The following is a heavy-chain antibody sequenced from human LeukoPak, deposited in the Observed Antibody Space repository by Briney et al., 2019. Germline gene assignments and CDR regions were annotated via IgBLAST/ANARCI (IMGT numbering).Heavy chain of an antibody. CDR2: IYTSGST. CDR1: GDSIGRGSYY. D-gene: IGHD1-1*01. V-gene: IGHV4-61*02. CDR3: ARDGLDGYYYMDV. Sequence: SQTLSLTCAVSGDSIGRGSYYWGWIRQPAGKGLEWIGRIYTSGSTNYNPSLKSRVTMSVDTSKNQFSLKLSSVTAADTAVYYCARDGLDGYYYMDVWGKGTTVTVSS. J-gene: IGHJ6*03.